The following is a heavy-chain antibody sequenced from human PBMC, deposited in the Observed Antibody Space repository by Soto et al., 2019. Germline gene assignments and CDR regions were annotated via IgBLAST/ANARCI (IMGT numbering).Heavy chain of an antibody. CDR2: IYYSGST. CDR1: GGSISSGGYY. Sequence: QVQLQESGPGLVKPSQTLSLTCTVSGGSISSGGYYWSWIRQHPGKGLEWIGYIYYSGSTYYNPSLKSRVNSSLETSKNQFSLKLSSVTAADTAVYYCASRGTTVPTAGDYWGEGTLITVSS. D-gene: IGHD4-17*01. CDR3: ASRGTTVPTAGDY. V-gene: IGHV4-31*03. J-gene: IGHJ4*02.